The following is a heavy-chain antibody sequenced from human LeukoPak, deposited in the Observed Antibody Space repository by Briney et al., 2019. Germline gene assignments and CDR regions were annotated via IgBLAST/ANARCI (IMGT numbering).Heavy chain of an antibody. CDR3: ARVGVLRYFDWLAVGAFDT. Sequence: NPSETLSLTCTVSGGSISSYYWSWIRQPPGKGLEWIGYIYYSGSTNYNPSLKSRVTISVDTSKNQFSLKLSSVTAADTAVYYCARVGVLRYFDWLAVGAFDTWGQGTMVTVSS. D-gene: IGHD3-9*01. CDR1: GGSISSYY. V-gene: IGHV4-59*01. J-gene: IGHJ3*02. CDR2: IYYSGST.